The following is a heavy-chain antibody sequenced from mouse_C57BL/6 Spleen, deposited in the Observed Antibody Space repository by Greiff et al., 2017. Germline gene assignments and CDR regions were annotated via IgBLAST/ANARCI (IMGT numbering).Heavy chain of an antibody. V-gene: IGHV3-8*01. CDR3: ARYKDYYGSRGAMDY. J-gene: IGHJ4*01. Sequence: DVKLVESGPGLAKPSQTLSLTCSVTGYSITSDYWNWIRKFPGNKLEYMGYISYSGSTYYNPSLKSRISITRDTSKNQYYLQLNSVTTEDTATYYCARYKDYYGSRGAMDYWGQGTSVTVSS. CDR1: GYSITSDY. D-gene: IGHD1-1*01. CDR2: ISYSGST.